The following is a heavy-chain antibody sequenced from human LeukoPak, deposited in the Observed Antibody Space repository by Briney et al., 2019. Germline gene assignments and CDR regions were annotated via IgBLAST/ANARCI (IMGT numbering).Heavy chain of an antibody. CDR3: ARGSWYNYDSSGPIDY. V-gene: IGHV4-59*01. Sequence: PSETLSLTCTVSGGSISSYYWSWIRQPPGKGLEWIGYIYYSGSTNYNPSLKSRVTISVDTSKNQFSLKLSSVTAADTAVYYCARGSWYNYDSSGPIDYWGQGTLVTVSS. CDR1: GGSISSYY. CDR2: IYYSGST. D-gene: IGHD3-22*01. J-gene: IGHJ4*02.